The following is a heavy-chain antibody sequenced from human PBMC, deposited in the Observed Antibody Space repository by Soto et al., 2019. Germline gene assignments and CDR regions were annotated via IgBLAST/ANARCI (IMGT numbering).Heavy chain of an antibody. CDR2: ISGSGGFT. J-gene: IGHJ5*02. D-gene: IGHD1-26*01. Sequence: EVQVLESGGGLVQPGGSLRLSCSASGFTFSKYAMNWVRQAPGKGLEWVSGISGSGGFTYYTDSVKGRFTISRDNSKNTLFLQMNSLTDEDTAIYYCAQVGSFYVPRSPFYSWGRGTVVTVSS. V-gene: IGHV3-23*01. CDR3: AQVGSFYVPRSPFYS. CDR1: GFTFSKYA.